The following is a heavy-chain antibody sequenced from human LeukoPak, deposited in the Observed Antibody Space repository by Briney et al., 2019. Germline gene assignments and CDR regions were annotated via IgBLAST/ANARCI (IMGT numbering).Heavy chain of an antibody. J-gene: IGHJ4*02. CDR1: AFTFSSHG. D-gene: IGHD6-13*01. CDR3: ARAVGSWTFDY. Sequence: GGSLRLSCAASAFTFSSHGMHWVRQAPGKGLEWVSSISSSSSYIYYADSVKGRFTISRDNAKNSLYLQMNSLRAEDTAVYYCARAVGSWTFDYWGQGTLVTVSS. CDR2: ISSSSSYI. V-gene: IGHV3-21*01.